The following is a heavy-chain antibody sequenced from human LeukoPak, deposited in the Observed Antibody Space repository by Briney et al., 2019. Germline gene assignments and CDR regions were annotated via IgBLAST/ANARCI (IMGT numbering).Heavy chain of an antibody. J-gene: IGHJ4*02. CDR1: GFTVSSNY. Sequence: PGGSLRLSCAASGFTVSSNYMSWVRQAPGKGLEWVSVIYSGGSTYYADSVKGRFTISRDNSKSTLYIQMNSLRAEDTAVYYCARGIAAAGTSDDYWGQGTLVTVSS. CDR3: ARGIAAAGTSDDY. V-gene: IGHV3-53*01. CDR2: IYSGGST. D-gene: IGHD6-13*01.